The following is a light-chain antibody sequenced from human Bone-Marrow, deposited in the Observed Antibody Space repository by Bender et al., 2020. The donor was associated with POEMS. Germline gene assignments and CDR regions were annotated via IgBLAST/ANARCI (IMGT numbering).Light chain of an antibody. Sequence: QSALTQPASVSGSAGQSITISCTGTSSDIGKYNLVSWYQQHPGKAPKNIIFDDNKRPSGGSGLFSGSKSGSTASLTISGLQAEDEADYYCCSNAGRGTYVFGTGTKVTVL. CDR1: SSDIGKYNL. CDR2: DDN. CDR3: CSNAGRGTYV. V-gene: IGLV2-23*01. J-gene: IGLJ1*01.